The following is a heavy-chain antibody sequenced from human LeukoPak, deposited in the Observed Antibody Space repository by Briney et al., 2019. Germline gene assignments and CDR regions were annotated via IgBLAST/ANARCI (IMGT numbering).Heavy chain of an antibody. V-gene: IGHV3-30*18. Sequence: GRSLRLSCAASGFTFSAYGIHWVRQPPGKGLEWVAVISYDGNYRNYADSVKGRFTISRDNTKNTVFLQMNSLRAEDSAMYYCAKDRGGYTYYPFLSYFFDYWGQGTLVTVSS. CDR1: GFTFSAYG. D-gene: IGHD5-12*01. CDR2: ISYDGNYR. J-gene: IGHJ4*02. CDR3: AKDRGGYTYYPFLSYFFDY.